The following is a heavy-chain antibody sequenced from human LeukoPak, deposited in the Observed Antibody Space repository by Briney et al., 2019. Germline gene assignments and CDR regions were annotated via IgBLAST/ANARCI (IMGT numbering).Heavy chain of an antibody. V-gene: IGHV4-34*01. CDR3: ARAGYGSGSYYNNAFDI. CDR2: INHSGST. Sequence: SETLSLTCAVYGGSFSGYYWSWSRQPPGKGLEWIGEINHSGSTNYNPSLKSRVTISVDTSKNQFSLKLSSVTAADTAVYYCARAGYGSGSYYNNAFDIWGQGTMVTVSS. CDR1: GGSFSGYY. D-gene: IGHD3-10*01. J-gene: IGHJ3*02.